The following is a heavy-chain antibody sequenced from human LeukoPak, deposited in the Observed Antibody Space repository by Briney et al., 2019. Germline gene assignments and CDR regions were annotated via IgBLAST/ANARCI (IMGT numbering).Heavy chain of an antibody. CDR1: GGSISGYY. CDR2: IYYSGST. D-gene: IGHD3-22*01. CDR3: ARGTYYYDSSGYYYSYYGMDV. J-gene: IGHJ6*02. Sequence: KTSETLSLTCTVSGGSISGYYWSWIRQPPGKGLEWIGYIYYSGSTNYNPSLKSRVTISVDTSKNQFSLKLSSVTAADTAVYYCARGTYYYDSSGYYYSYYGMDVWGQGTTVTVSS. V-gene: IGHV4-59*01.